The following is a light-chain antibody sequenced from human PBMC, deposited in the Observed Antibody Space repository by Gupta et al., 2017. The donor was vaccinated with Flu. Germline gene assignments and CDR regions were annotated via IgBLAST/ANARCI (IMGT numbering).Light chain of an antibody. J-gene: IGLJ6*01. CDR2: ENN. CDR1: SSNIGSNS. CDR3: AAWDSSLNGHV. Sequence: KVTISCSGSSSNIGSNSVTWYQQLPGTAPKLLIYENNKRPSGIPDRFSGSKSGTSATLAISGLQTGDEADYYCAAWDSSLNGHVFGRGTKVTVL. V-gene: IGLV1-51*02.